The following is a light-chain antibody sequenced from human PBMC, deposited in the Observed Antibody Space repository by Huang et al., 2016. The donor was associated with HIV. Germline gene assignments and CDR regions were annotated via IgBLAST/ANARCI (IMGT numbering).Light chain of an antibody. J-gene: IGKJ2*01. CDR3: MQGKQLPYT. CDR2: EPS. V-gene: IGKV2-29*02. CDR1: QGLLYREKIY. Sequence: DIVMTQTPLSLSVTTVQPASISCKSSQGLLYREKIYLYWYLQKPGQSPHLLIYEPSNRVSGVPDRFSGSGSPTDFTLKISRVETEDVGVYYCMQGKQLPYTFGQGTRLEIK.